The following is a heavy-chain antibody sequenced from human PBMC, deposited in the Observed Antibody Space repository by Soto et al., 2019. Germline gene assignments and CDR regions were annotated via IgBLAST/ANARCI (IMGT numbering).Heavy chain of an antibody. CDR3: AKVVGDGNDYYDV. J-gene: IGHJ4*02. CDR2: ISGNGGST. Sequence: GGSLRLSCAASGFTFSSCAMGWVRQAPGKGLEWVSGISGNGGSTYYADSVKGRFTISRDTSKNTLYLQMDSLGAEDTAIYYFAKVVGDGNDYYDVWGQGTLVTVSS. D-gene: IGHD3-22*01. CDR1: GFTFSSCA. V-gene: IGHV3-23*01.